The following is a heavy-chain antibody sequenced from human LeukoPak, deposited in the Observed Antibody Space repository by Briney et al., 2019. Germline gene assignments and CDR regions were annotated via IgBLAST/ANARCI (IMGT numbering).Heavy chain of an antibody. D-gene: IGHD2-2*01. Sequence: GGSLRLSCAASGFTFSTYGIHWVRQAPGKGLEWVAFIRYDGGIQYYGDSVKGRFTISRDNSKNTLYMQMNSLRPEDTAVYYCAGDGRPSAPGGYQFDYWGQGTLVTVSS. CDR3: AGDGRPSAPGGYQFDY. V-gene: IGHV3-30*02. J-gene: IGHJ4*02. CDR1: GFTFSTYG. CDR2: IRYDGGIQ.